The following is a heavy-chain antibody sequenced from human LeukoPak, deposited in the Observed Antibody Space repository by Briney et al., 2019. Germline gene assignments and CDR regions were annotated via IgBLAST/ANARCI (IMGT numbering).Heavy chain of an antibody. CDR2: IDHTGST. J-gene: IGHJ6*03. CDR1: GDSISIYY. D-gene: IGHD6-13*01. CDR3: ARGRVSSSTWYSTYYYYFYMDV. Sequence: SETLSLTCTVSGDSISIYYWTWIRQPPGKGLEWIGYIDHTGSTNYNPSLNSRVTISRDTPKNDFSLRLTSVTATDTAVYFCARGRVSSSTWYSTYYYYFYMDVWGKGTTVIVSS. V-gene: IGHV4-59*01.